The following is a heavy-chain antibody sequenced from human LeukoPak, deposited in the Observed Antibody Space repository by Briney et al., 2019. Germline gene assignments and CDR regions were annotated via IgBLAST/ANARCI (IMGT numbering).Heavy chain of an antibody. CDR1: EFSASNYW. V-gene: IGHV3-7*03. CDR2: IKQDGSQE. Sequence: GGSLRLSCVVSEFSASNYWMSWVRQAPGKGLEWVANIKQDGSQENYVDSVKGRFTISRDNAKNSVYLQMNGLLVEDTAVYHCVKDRETYYDPGGYYCIWLDPWGLGTLVTASS. CDR3: VKDRETYYDPGGYYCIWLDP. D-gene: IGHD3-22*01. J-gene: IGHJ5*02.